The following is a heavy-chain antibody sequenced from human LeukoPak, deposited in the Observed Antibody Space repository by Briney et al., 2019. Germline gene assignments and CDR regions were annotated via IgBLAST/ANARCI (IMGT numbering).Heavy chain of an antibody. V-gene: IGHV4-59*11. Sequence: SETLSLTCTVSGGSISSHYWSWIRQPPGKGLEWIGYIYYSGSTNYNPSLKSRVTISVDTSKNQFSLKLSSVTAADTAVYYCARGGAARQGWFYPWGQGTLVTVSS. J-gene: IGHJ5*02. D-gene: IGHD6-6*01. CDR3: ARGGAARQGWFYP. CDR1: GGSISSHY. CDR2: IYYSGST.